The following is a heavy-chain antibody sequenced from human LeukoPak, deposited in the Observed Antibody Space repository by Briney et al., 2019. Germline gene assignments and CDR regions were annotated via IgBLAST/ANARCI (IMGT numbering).Heavy chain of an antibody. CDR1: GYSFTGSY. D-gene: IGHD1-26*01. Sequence: ASVKVSCKASGYSFTGSYMHWVRQAPGQGLEWLGWINANSGGTLYAQKFQGRVTMTRDTSISTAYMELSRLSSDDTAVYYCARDSGGYGYWGQVTLLTVSS. V-gene: IGHV1-2*02. CDR3: ARDSGGYGY. J-gene: IGHJ4*02. CDR2: INANSGGT.